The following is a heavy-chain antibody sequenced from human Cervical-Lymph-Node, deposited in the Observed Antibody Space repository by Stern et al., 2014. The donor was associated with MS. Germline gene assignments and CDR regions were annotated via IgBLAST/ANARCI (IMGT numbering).Heavy chain of an antibody. V-gene: IGHV5-51*01. Sequence: EVQLVESGAEVKKPGESLKISCKGSEYNFTNYWIGWVRQMPGKGLEWMGIIYPGDSDTKYSPSFQGQVTISADKSISTAYLQWSSLKASDSATYYCARWTTVITPSSVVYWAFDLWGLGTVVTVST. D-gene: IGHD4-23*01. CDR3: ARWTTVITPSSVVYWAFDL. CDR2: IYPGDSDT. J-gene: IGHJ3*01. CDR1: EYNFTNYW.